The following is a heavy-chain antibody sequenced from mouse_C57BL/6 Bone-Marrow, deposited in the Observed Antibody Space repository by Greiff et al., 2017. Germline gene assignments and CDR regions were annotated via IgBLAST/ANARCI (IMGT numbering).Heavy chain of an antibody. CDR1: GFSLTSYG. D-gene: IGHD1-1*01. Sequence: QVQLKESGPGLVQPSQSLSITCTVSGFSLTSYGVHWVRQSPGQGLEWLGVIWSGGSTDYNAAFISRLSISKDNTKSKVFFKMNSLQADDTAIYYCARNYGYAMDYWGQGTSVTVSS. J-gene: IGHJ4*01. CDR2: IWSGGST. V-gene: IGHV2-2*01. CDR3: ARNYGYAMDY.